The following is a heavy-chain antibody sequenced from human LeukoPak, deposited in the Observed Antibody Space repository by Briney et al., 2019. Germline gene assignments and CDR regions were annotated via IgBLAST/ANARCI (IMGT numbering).Heavy chain of an antibody. CDR2: INSDGTTT. CDR3: AKDLSWNTAVR. V-gene: IGHV3-74*01. J-gene: IGHJ4*02. CDR1: GFPYRNYW. D-gene: IGHD1/OR15-1a*01. Sequence: GGPLRLFCVGSGFPYRNYWTQWVRQAPGKGAVWVSRINSDGTTTDYADSVKGRFTNSRDNAKNLLYLQMNGRRADDTAVYYCAKDLSWNTAVRWGEGTLVTVSS.